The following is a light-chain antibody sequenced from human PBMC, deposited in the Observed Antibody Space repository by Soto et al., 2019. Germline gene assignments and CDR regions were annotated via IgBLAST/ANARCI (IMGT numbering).Light chain of an antibody. V-gene: IGLV3-21*02. Sequence: SYELTQSPSVSLAPGQTATITCGVENIGAKSVHWYQQKPGQAPVLVVYDDSDRPSGIPERFSGSNSGNTATLTISRVEAGDEADYYCQVWDSSSDHLYVFGTGTKVTVL. CDR3: QVWDSSSDHLYV. J-gene: IGLJ1*01. CDR1: NIGAKS. CDR2: DDS.